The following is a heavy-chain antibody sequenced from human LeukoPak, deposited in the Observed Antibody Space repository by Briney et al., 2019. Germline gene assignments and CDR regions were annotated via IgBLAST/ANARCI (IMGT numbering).Heavy chain of an antibody. CDR1: GLTFSSYE. CDR3: ARVQQPSGIQGYYYGMDV. CDR2: ISSGSSTT. J-gene: IGHJ6*02. D-gene: IGHD6-13*01. V-gene: IGHV3-48*03. Sequence: GGSLRLSCAASGLTFSSYEMEWVRQAPGKGLEWVSYISSGSSTTYYADSVKGRFTISRDNAKNSLYLQMNSLRAEDTAVYYCARVQQPSGIQGYYYGMDVWGQGTTVTVSS.